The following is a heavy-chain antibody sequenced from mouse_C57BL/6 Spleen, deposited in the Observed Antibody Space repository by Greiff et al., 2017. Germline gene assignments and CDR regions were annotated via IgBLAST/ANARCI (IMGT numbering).Heavy chain of an antibody. CDR2: VDPSDSYT. CDR3: ARGPLGDY. Sequence: QVQLQQPGAELVKPGASVKLSCKASGYTFTSYWMQWVKQRPGQGLAWIGEVDPSDSYTNYNQKFKGKATLTVDTSSSTAYMQLSSLTSEDSAVYYCARGPLGDYWGQGTTLTVSS. J-gene: IGHJ2*01. V-gene: IGHV1-50*01. CDR1: GYTFTSYW.